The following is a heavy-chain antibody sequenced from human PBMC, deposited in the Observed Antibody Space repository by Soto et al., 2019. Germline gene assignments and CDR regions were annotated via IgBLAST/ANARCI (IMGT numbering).Heavy chain of an antibody. J-gene: IGHJ5*02. V-gene: IGHV3-48*01. CDR1: GFTFSSYS. CDR3: ARHPERIAEIGWFYP. Sequence: EVQLVESGGGLVQPGGSLRLSCAASGFTFSSYSMNWVRQAPGKGLEWVSYISSSSSTIYYADSVKGRFTISRDNAKNSLYLQMNSLRAEDTAVYYCARHPERIAEIGWFYPWGQGTLVTVSS. D-gene: IGHD6-13*01. CDR2: ISSSSSTI.